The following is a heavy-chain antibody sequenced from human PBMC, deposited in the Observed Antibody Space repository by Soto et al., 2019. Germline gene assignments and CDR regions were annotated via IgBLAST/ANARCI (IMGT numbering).Heavy chain of an antibody. CDR3: ARDGSSGWHFDS. CDR2: VRQDGSQK. CDR1: GFTFMADW. J-gene: IGHJ4*02. D-gene: IGHD6-19*01. Sequence: LRLSCEASGFTFMADWMSWVRQAAGEGLEGVANVRQDGSQKYLVDSVKGRFTISRDNAKNSMYLQINSLRAEDTAVYYCARDGSSGWHFDSWRQGTLVTVPS. V-gene: IGHV3-7*01.